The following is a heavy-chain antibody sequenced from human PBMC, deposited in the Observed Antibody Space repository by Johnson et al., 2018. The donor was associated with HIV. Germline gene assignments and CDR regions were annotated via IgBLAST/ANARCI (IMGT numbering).Heavy chain of an antibody. CDR2: INSDGGST. J-gene: IGHJ3*01. D-gene: IGHD6-19*01. Sequence: VQLVESGGGLVQPGGSLRLSCTASGFRFSSSWMHWVRQAPGKGLVWVSRINSDGGSTAYAESVKGRFTISRENTKDTMSLQMNSLRAEDTGVYYCAKPQLLADDIFNFWGQGTMVIVSS. CDR3: AKPQLLADDIFNF. V-gene: IGHV3-74*03. CDR1: GFRFSSSW.